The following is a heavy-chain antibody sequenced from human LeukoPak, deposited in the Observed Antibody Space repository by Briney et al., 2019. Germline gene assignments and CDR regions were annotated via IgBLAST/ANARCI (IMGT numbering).Heavy chain of an antibody. CDR1: GGSISSSNW. Sequence: SETLSLTCAVSGGSISSSNWWSWVRQPPGKGLEWIGYIYYSGSTNYNPSLKSRVTISVDTPKNQFSLKLSSVTAADTAVYYCARGRFWLDPWGQGTLVTVSS. CDR2: IYYSGST. D-gene: IGHD3-3*01. V-gene: IGHV4-4*02. J-gene: IGHJ5*02. CDR3: ARGRFWLDP.